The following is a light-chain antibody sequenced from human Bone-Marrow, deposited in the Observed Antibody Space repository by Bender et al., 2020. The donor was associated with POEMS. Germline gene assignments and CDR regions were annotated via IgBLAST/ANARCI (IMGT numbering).Light chain of an antibody. CDR1: RSNIGNNP. CDR2: SNN. V-gene: IGLV1-44*01. Sequence: QSVLTQPPSASGTPGQMVTISCSGGRSNIGNNPVNWFQQLPGTAPRLVIYSNNQRPSGVPDRFSASKSGTSASLAISGLQSDDEADYYCAAWDDSLNGYVFGTGTKVTVL. J-gene: IGLJ1*01. CDR3: AAWDDSLNGYV.